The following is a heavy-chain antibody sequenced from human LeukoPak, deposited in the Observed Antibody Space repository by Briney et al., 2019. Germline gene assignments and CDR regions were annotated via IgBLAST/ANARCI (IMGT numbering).Heavy chain of an antibody. CDR1: GFTFSSYG. V-gene: IGHV3-30*02. J-gene: IGHJ4*02. CDR2: IRYDGNIK. CDR3: ARDRSRKLLWFGEVFDY. Sequence: GGSLRLSCAASGFTFSSYGMHWVRQAPGKGLEWVAFIRYDGNIKYYADSVKGRFTISRDNSKNTLYLQMNSLRAEDTAVYYCARDRSRKLLWFGEVFDYWGQRTLVTVSS. D-gene: IGHD3-10*01.